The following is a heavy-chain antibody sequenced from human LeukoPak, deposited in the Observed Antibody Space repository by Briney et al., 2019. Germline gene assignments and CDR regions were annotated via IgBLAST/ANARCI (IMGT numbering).Heavy chain of an antibody. CDR2: IYLSGST. CDR3: ARDGYSGNDGL. Sequence: SETLSLTCTVSGYSISSDYYWGWIRQPPEKGLEWIGSIYLSGSTYYNPSLKSRATISVDTSKNQFSLKLSSVTAADTAVYYCARDGYSGNDGLWGQGTLVTVSS. J-gene: IGHJ4*02. D-gene: IGHD5-12*01. CDR1: GYSISSDYY. V-gene: IGHV4-38-2*02.